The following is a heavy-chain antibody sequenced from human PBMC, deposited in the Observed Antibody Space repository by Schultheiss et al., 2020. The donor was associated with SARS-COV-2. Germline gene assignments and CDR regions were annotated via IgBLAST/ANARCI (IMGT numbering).Heavy chain of an antibody. CDR1: GFTFSDYY. V-gene: IGHV3-11*04. J-gene: IGHJ6*02. Sequence: GESLKISCAASGFTFSDYYMTWIRQAPGKGLEWVSYISSSDSTIYYTDSLKGRFTISRDNAKNSLYLQMNSLRVEDTAVYYCARSAGGSFYYGMDVWGQGTTVTVSS. CDR2: ISSSDSTI. D-gene: IGHD1-26*01. CDR3: ARSAGGSFYYGMDV.